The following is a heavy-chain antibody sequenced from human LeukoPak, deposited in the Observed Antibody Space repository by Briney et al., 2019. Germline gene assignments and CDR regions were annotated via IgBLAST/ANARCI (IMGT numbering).Heavy chain of an antibody. J-gene: IGHJ3*02. V-gene: IGHV4-39*01. CDR3: ARKRVGNWKTGRNDAFDI. Sequence: PSETLSLTCTVSGGSISSSSYYWGWIRQPPGKGLEWIGSIYYSGSTYYNPSLKSRVTISVDTSKNQFSLKLSSVTAADTAVYYCARKRVGNWKTGRNDAFDIWGQGTMVTVSS. CDR1: GGSISSSSYY. CDR2: IYYSGST. D-gene: IGHD1-1*01.